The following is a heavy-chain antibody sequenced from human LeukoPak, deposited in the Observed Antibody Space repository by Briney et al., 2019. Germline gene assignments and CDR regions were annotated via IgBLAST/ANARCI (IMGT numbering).Heavy chain of an antibody. D-gene: IGHD6-13*01. J-gene: IGHJ4*02. CDR2: LSSSGGHI. V-gene: IGHV3-21*01. CDR1: GFTFSSYG. CDR3: ARAVPAVGLDY. Sequence: GGSLRPSCAASGFTFSSYGMNWVRQAPGKGLEGDSSLSSSGGHIFYADSVAGRFITSTDMGKNSLYLKMDSLRAEDTAVYYCARAVPAVGLDYWGQGTLVTVS.